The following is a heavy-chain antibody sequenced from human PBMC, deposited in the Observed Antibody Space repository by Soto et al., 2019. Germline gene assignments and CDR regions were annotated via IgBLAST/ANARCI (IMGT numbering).Heavy chain of an antibody. V-gene: IGHV1-2*02. CDR3: ASLSTTMVRGVISPHDY. CDR2: INPNSGGT. D-gene: IGHD3-10*01. CDR1: GYTFTGYY. Sequence: ASVKVSFKASGYTFTGYYMHWVRQAPGQGLEWMGWINPNSGGTNYAQKFQGRVTMTRDTSISTAYMEPSRLRSDDTAVYYCASLSTTMVRGVISPHDYWGQGTLVTVSS. J-gene: IGHJ4*02.